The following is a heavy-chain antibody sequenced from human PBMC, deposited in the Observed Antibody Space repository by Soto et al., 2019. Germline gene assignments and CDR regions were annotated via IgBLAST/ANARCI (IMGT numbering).Heavy chain of an antibody. CDR2: TYSTGST. V-gene: IGHV4-4*02. J-gene: IGHJ5*02. CDR3: ARRGLTCAGGAPTNWFDP. CDR1: SGSISGTHW. D-gene: IGHD3-16*01. Sequence: QVQLQESGPGLVRPSGTLSLTCSVSSGSISGTHWWSWFRQTPGKGLEWIGETYSTGSTNYKSSLKSRPSISVDTSKNQFFLNLTAVTAADTALYFCARRGLTCAGGAPTNWFDPWGPGTLVTVSS.